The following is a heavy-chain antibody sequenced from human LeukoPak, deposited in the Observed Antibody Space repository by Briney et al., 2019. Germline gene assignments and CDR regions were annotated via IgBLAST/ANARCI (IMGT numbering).Heavy chain of an antibody. Sequence: GGSLRLSCAASGFTFSSYSTNWVRQAPGKGLEWVSSISSSSSYIYYADSVKGRFTISRDNAKNSLYLQMNSLRAEDTAVYYCARGSPDYYYMDVWGKGTTVTVSS. CDR1: GFTFSSYS. J-gene: IGHJ6*03. CDR2: ISSSSSYI. V-gene: IGHV3-21*01. CDR3: ARGSPDYYYMDV. D-gene: IGHD3-10*01.